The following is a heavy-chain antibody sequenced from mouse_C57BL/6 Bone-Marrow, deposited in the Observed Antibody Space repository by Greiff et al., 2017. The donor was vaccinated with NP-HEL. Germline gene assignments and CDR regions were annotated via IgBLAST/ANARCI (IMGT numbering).Heavy chain of an antibody. CDR3: TTFITTVVTHYFDC. J-gene: IGHJ2*01. D-gene: IGHD1-1*01. V-gene: IGHV1-15*01. CDR2: IDPETGGT. CDR1: GYTFTDYE. Sequence: QVQLQQSGAELVRPGASVTLSCKASGYTFTDYEMHWVKQTPVHGLEWIGAIDPETGGTAYNQKFKGKAILTADKSSSTAYMELRSLTSEDSAVYYCTTFITTVVTHYFDCWGQGTTLTVSS.